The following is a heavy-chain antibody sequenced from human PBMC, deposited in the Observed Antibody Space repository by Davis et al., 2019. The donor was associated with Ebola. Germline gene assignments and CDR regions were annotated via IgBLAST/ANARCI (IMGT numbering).Heavy chain of an antibody. CDR3: ARQWQELVYFDY. CDR2: IYYSGST. D-gene: IGHD6-13*01. J-gene: IGHJ4*02. CDR1: GASISANDYY. Sequence: SETLSLTCTVSGASISANDYYRGWIRPPPGKGLVWIWSIYYSGSTYYNPSLKSRVTISVDTSKNQFSLTLRSVTAADTAVYYCARQWQELVYFDYWGPGTLVTVSS. V-gene: IGHV4-39*07.